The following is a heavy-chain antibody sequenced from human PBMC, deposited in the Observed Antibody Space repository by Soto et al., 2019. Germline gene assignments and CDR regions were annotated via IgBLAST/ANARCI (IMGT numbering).Heavy chain of an antibody. CDR2: IYYSGST. V-gene: IGHV4-31*03. CDR3: ARDRSRGIAARVSWFDP. J-gene: IGHJ5*02. Sequence: SETLSLTCTVSGGSISSGGYYWSWIRQHPGKGLEWIGYIYYSGSTYYNPSLKSRVTISVDTSKNQFSLKPSSVTAADTAVYYCARDRSRGIAARVSWFDPWGQGTLVTVYS. CDR1: GGSISSGGYY. D-gene: IGHD6-6*01.